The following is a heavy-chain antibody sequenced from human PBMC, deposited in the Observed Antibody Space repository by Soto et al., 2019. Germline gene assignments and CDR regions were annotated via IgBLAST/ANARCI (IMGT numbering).Heavy chain of an antibody. V-gene: IGHV4-31*03. J-gene: IGHJ4*02. D-gene: IGHD3-10*01. Sequence: SETRSLTCNVSGGPISSGDYYWSWIRQHPGKGLEWIGYIYHNGNTHYNPSLKSRVTISLDTSKNQFSLNLSSVTVADTAVYYCASEGSESYSFDHWGQGTLVTVS. CDR1: GGPISSGDYY. CDR2: IYHNGNT. CDR3: ASEGSESYSFDH.